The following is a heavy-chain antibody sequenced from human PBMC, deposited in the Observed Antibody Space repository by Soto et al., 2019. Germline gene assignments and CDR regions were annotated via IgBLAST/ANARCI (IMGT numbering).Heavy chain of an antibody. D-gene: IGHD2-15*01. J-gene: IGHJ4*02. CDR2: ISAYNRNT. CDR1: GYTFTSYG. Sequence: QVPLVQSGAQVKKPGASVKVSCKAPGYTFTSYGISWVRQAPGQGLEWMGWISAYNRNTNYAQMLQGRVTMTTDTSTSTAYSELRSVRSHDTAVYYCARDGPHIVVVVAAPDYWGQGTLVTVSS. V-gene: IGHV1-18*01. CDR3: ARDGPHIVVVVAAPDY.